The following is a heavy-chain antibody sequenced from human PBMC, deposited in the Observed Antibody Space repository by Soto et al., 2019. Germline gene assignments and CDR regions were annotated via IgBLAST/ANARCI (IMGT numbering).Heavy chain of an antibody. J-gene: IGHJ4*02. CDR2: IWSDGNNR. CDR3: VSGDNWNDEASDY. D-gene: IGHD1-1*01. CDR1: GFMFSNHG. V-gene: IGHV3-33*01. Sequence: QVQLVESGGGVVQPGRSLRLSCAASGFMFSNHGMHWVRQAPGKGLEWVAVIWSDGNNRYYADSVKGRFTISRDNSKITVYLQMNSLRAEDTAVYYCVSGDNWNDEASDYWGQGTLVTVSS.